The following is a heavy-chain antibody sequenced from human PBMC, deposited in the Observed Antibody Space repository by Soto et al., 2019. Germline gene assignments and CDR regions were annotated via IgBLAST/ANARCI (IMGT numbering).Heavy chain of an antibody. V-gene: IGHV3-23*01. Sequence: PGWSLRLSCAASGFTFSSYAMSWVRQAPGKGLEWVSAISGSGGSTYYADSVKGRFTISRDNSKNTLYLQMNSLRAEDTAVYYCAKGPATIVVVMADYWGQGTLVTVSS. CDR1: GFTFSSYA. J-gene: IGHJ4*02. D-gene: IGHD3-22*01. CDR3: AKGPATIVVVMADY. CDR2: ISGSGGST.